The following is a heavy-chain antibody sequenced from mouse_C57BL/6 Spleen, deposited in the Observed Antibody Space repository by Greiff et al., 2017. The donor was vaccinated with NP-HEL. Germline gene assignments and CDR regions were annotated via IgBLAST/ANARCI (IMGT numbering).Heavy chain of an antibody. CDR3: ARSLSTMVTTYYYAWEY. Sequence: EVQLQQSGAELVKPGASVKLSCTASGFNIKDYYMHWVKQRTEQGLEWIGRIDPEDGETKYAPKFQGKATITADTSSNTAYLQLSSLTSEDTAVYYCARSLSTMVTTYYYAWEYWGQGTSVTVSS. V-gene: IGHV14-2*01. CDR1: GFNIKDYY. J-gene: IGHJ4*01. D-gene: IGHD2-2*01. CDR2: IDPEDGET.